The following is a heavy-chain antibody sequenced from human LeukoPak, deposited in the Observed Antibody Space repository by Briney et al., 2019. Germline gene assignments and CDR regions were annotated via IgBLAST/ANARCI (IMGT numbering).Heavy chain of an antibody. V-gene: IGHV3-21*01. CDR3: ARESDIVVVPAAIQLDY. Sequence: GGSLRLSCAASGFTFSSYSMNWVRQAPGKGLEWVSSISSSSSYIYYADSVKGRFTISRDNAKNSLYLQMNSLRAEDTAVYYCARESDIVVVPAAIQLDYWGQGTLVTVSS. J-gene: IGHJ4*02. CDR2: ISSSSSYI. CDR1: GFTFSSYS. D-gene: IGHD2-2*02.